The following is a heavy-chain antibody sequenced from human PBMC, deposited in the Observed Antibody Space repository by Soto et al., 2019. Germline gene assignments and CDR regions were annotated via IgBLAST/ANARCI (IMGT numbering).Heavy chain of an antibody. Sequence: SVKVSCKASGFTFTSSAVQWVRQARGQRLEWIGWIVVGSGNTNYAQKFQERVTITRDMSTSTAYMELSSLRSEDTAVYYCAAAGPDSSGYCDYWGQGTLVTVSS. D-gene: IGHD3-22*01. CDR1: GFTFTSSA. V-gene: IGHV1-58*01. CDR2: IVVGSGNT. J-gene: IGHJ4*02. CDR3: AAAGPDSSGYCDY.